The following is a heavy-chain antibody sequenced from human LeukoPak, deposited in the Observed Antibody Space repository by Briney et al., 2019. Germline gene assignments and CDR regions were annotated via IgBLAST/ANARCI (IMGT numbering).Heavy chain of an antibody. J-gene: IGHJ4*02. Sequence: AETLSLTCTVSGGSISSYYWSWIRQPAGKGLEWIGRIYTSGSTNYNPSLKSRVTMSVDTSKNQFSLKLSSVTAADTAVYYCARETYHYGSGSYLSFFDYWGQGTLVTVSS. CDR3: ARETYHYGSGSYLSFFDY. CDR1: GGSISSYY. CDR2: IYTSGST. D-gene: IGHD3-10*01. V-gene: IGHV4-4*07.